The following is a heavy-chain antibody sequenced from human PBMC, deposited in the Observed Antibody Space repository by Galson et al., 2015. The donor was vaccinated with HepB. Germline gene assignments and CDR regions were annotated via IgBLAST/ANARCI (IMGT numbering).Heavy chain of an antibody. CDR2: IWYDGSNK. J-gene: IGHJ4*02. V-gene: IGHV3-33*01. CDR1: GFTFSSYG. D-gene: IGHD3-10*01. CDR3: AREYYYGSGLIDY. Sequence: SLRLSCAASGFTFSSYGMHWVRRAPGKGLEWVAVIWYDGSNKYYADSVKGRFTISRDNSKNTLYLQMNSLRAEDTAVYYCAREYYYGSGLIDYWGQGTLVTVSS.